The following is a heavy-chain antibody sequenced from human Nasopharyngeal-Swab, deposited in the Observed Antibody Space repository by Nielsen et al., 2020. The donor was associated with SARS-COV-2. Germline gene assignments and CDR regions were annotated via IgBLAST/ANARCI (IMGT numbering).Heavy chain of an antibody. J-gene: IGHJ6*02. CDR1: GGSISNYY. Sequence: SETLSLTCTVSGGSISNYYWSWIRQPPGKVLEWIGYISYSGSTSFNPSLKSRVTISVDTSKNQFSLRLSSVTAADTAIYYCARDGNYDYIWGSLSGDYGMDVWGQGTTVTVSS. D-gene: IGHD3-16*01. CDR2: ISYSGST. V-gene: IGHV4-59*13. CDR3: ARDGNYDYIWGSLSGDYGMDV.